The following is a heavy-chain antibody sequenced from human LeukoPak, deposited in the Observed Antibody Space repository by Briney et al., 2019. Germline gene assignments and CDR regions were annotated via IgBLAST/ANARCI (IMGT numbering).Heavy chain of an antibody. J-gene: IGHJ4*02. V-gene: IGHV4-59*01. CDR3: ARYGYSSGFYSFDY. D-gene: IGHD6-19*01. CDR2: IYYSGST. Sequence: SETLSLTCTVSGGSISSYYWSWIRQPPGKGLEWIGYIYYSGSTNYDPSLESRVTISMDTSKNQFSLKLTSVTAADTAVYYCARYGYSSGFYSFDYWGQGTLVTVSS. CDR1: GGSISSYY.